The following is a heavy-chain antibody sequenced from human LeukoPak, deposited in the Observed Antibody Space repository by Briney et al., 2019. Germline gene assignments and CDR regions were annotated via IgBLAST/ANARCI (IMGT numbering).Heavy chain of an antibody. J-gene: IGHJ4*02. Sequence: PGGSLRLSCAASGFTVSNNYMSWVRQAPGKGLEWLSVIYSGGSTYYADSVKGRFTISRDNSKNTLYLQMNSLRAEDTAVYYCTTKRGYSYGYADWGQGTLVTVSS. CDR1: GFTVSNNY. CDR2: IYSGGST. V-gene: IGHV3-66*01. D-gene: IGHD5-18*01. CDR3: TTKRGYSYGYAD.